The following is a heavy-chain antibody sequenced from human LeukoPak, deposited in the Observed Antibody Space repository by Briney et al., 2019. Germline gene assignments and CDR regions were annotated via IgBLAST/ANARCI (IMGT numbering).Heavy chain of an antibody. Sequence: ASVKVSCKASGYTFTSYYMHWVRQAPGQGLEWMGWISPYNSNTNYALKLQGRVTMTTDTSTSTAYMELRSLRSDDTAVYYCARDQSDGVIRGVSPSDYWGQGTLVIVSS. J-gene: IGHJ4*02. D-gene: IGHD3-10*01. CDR3: ARDQSDGVIRGVSPSDY. V-gene: IGHV1-18*04. CDR1: GYTFTSYY. CDR2: ISPYNSNT.